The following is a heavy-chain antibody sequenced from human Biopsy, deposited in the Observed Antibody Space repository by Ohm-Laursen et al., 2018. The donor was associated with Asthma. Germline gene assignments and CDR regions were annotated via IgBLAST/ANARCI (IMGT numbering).Heavy chain of an antibody. CDR2: INAGNGNT. CDR3: ARTYYDFLTGQVNDAFAL. D-gene: IGHD3-9*01. Sequence: ASSVKVSCKASGGTFSSNSINWVRQAPGQGLEWMGWINAGNGNTKYSQKFQGRVTITRDTSASTAYMDLRSLRSEDTAMYYCARTYYDFLTGQVNDAFALWGQGTMVTVSS. J-gene: IGHJ3*01. CDR1: GGTFSSNS. V-gene: IGHV1-3*01.